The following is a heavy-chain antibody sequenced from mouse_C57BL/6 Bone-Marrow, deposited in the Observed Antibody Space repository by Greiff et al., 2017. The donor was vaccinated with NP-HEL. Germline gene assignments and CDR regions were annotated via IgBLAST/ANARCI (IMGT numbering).Heavy chain of an antibody. V-gene: IGHV1-69*01. CDR1: GYTFTSYW. D-gene: IGHD3-2*02. CDR3: ARDSSGYVPFDY. CDR2: IDPSDSYT. J-gene: IGHJ2*01. Sequence: QVQLQQPGAELVMPGASVKLSCKASGYTFTSYWMHWVKQRPGQGLEWIGEIDPSDSYTNYNQKFKGKSTLTVDKSSSTAYMQLSSLTSEDSAVYDGARDSSGYVPFDYWGQGTTLTVSS.